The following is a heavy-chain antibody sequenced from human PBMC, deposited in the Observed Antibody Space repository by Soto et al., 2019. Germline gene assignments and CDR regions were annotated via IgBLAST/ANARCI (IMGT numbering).Heavy chain of an antibody. Sequence: GGSLRLSCAASGFTVSSNYLSWVRQAPGKGLEWVSVIYSGGSTYYADSVKGRFTISRDNSKNTLYLQTNSLRAEDTAVYYCARDKIPDILTGYYDEYWGQGT. CDR1: GFTVSSNY. J-gene: IGHJ4*02. D-gene: IGHD3-9*01. CDR2: IYSGGST. CDR3: ARDKIPDILTGYYDEY. V-gene: IGHV3-66*01.